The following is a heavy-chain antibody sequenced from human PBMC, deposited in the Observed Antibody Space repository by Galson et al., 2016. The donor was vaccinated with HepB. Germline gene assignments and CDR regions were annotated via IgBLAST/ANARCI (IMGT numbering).Heavy chain of an antibody. CDR2: ISGSGGNT. CDR3: AGSYSGRKGSSDV. Sequence: SLRLSCAASGFSFTSFAMNWFRQAPGKGLEWVSGISGSGGNTYFADSVKGRFTISRDNSKNTVDLQMNSLKGEETAVYYCAGSYSGRKGSSDVWGQGTMVTVSS. CDR1: GFSFTSFA. V-gene: IGHV3-23*01. J-gene: IGHJ3*01. D-gene: IGHD1-26*01.